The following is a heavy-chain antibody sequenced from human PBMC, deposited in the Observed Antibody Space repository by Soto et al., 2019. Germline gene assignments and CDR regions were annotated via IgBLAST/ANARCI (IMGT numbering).Heavy chain of an antibody. Sequence: RASVKVSCKASGYIFTNYAIHWVRQAPGQRLEWVGWINVGTGNTKYSQNFQGRVTITRDTSATTAYMELSSLRSEDTAVYYCARGAGYCSGDCWNDYYYAMDVWDQGTTVTVSS. CDR3: ARGAGYCSGDCWNDYYYAMDV. J-gene: IGHJ6*02. CDR1: GYIFTNYA. V-gene: IGHV1-3*01. D-gene: IGHD2-21*02. CDR2: INVGTGNT.